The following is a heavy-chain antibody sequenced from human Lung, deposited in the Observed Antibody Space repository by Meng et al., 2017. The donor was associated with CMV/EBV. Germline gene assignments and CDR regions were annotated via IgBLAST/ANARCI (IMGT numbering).Heavy chain of an antibody. D-gene: IGHD3-3*01. J-gene: IGHJ6*04. CDR2: INPNTGAT. CDR1: GYTFIGYN. CDR3: ARLFHTSLGTNYYYGMDV. Sequence: ASVXVSXNASGYTFIGYNIHWVRQAPGQGLELMGWINPNTGATKFAERFQGRVTLTTDTSISTAYMELSRLKSDDTAVFFCARLFHTSLGTNYYYGMDVWGEGXTVTVSS. V-gene: IGHV1-2*02.